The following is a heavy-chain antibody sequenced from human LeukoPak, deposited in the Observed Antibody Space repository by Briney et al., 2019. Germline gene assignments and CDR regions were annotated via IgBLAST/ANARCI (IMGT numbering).Heavy chain of an antibody. Sequence: GGSLRLSCAASGFTFSSYAMSWVRQAPGKGLAWVSGISGSGGRTYYADSVKGRFTISRDNSKNTLYLQMSSLRAEDTAVYYCARGRYDHGFVPDCWGQGTLVTVSS. CDR1: GFTFSSYA. V-gene: IGHV3-23*01. CDR3: ARGRYDHGFVPDC. CDR2: ISGSGGRT. J-gene: IGHJ4*02. D-gene: IGHD3-16*01.